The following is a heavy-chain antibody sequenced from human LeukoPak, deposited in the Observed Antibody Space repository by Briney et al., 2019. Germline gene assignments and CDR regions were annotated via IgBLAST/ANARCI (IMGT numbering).Heavy chain of an antibody. V-gene: IGHV4-59*01. D-gene: IGHD3-22*01. CDR2: IYYSGST. J-gene: IGHJ4*02. CDR3: AREAVAYYDSSGYYNFDY. Sequence: SETLSLTCTVSGGSISSYYWSWIRQPPGKGLEWIGYIYYSGSTNYNPSLKSRVTISVGTSKNQFSLKLSSVTAADTAVYYCAREAVAYYDSSGYYNFDYWGQGTLVTVSS. CDR1: GGSISSYY.